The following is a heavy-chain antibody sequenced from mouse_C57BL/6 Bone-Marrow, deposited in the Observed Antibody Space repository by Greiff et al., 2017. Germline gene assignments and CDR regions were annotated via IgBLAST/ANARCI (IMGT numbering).Heavy chain of an antibody. CDR1: GYSFPGYF. Sequence: EVQLQQSGPELVKPGDSVKISCKASGYSFPGYFMNWVMQSHGKSLEWIGRINPYNGDTFYNQKFKGKTTLTVDKSSSTAYMQLSSLTSEDSAVYYCARARKSFYYAMDYWGQGTSVTVSS. J-gene: IGHJ4*01. CDR3: ARARKSFYYAMDY. V-gene: IGHV1-20*01. CDR2: INPYNGDT.